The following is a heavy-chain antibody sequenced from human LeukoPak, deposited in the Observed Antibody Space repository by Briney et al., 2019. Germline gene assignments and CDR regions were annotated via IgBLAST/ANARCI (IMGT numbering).Heavy chain of an antibody. V-gene: IGHV3-23*01. CDR2: ISGSGGRK. CDR1: GFTFSSYG. CDR3: TRERRGSYYAFES. Sequence: GGSLRLSCAASGFTFSSYGMSWVRQAPGKGLEWVSGISGSGGRKDYADSVKGRFTISRDNAKNSVALQLDGLRADDTAVYFCTRERRGSYYAFESWGQGTLGTVS. J-gene: IGHJ4*02. D-gene: IGHD3-10*01.